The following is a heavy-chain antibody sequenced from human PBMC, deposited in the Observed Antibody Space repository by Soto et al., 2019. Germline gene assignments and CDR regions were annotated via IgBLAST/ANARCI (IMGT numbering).Heavy chain of an antibody. Sequence: GGSLRLSCAASRFTFSSYAMSWVRQAPGKGLEWVSGISGGGGDTYYADSVKGRFTISRDNSKNTLYLQMNSLRADDTAMYFCARGCASSCFARFEFWGQGTLVTVSS. J-gene: IGHJ4*02. CDR2: ISGGGGDT. CDR1: RFTFSSYA. D-gene: IGHD2-8*01. CDR3: ARGCASSCFARFEF. V-gene: IGHV3-23*01.